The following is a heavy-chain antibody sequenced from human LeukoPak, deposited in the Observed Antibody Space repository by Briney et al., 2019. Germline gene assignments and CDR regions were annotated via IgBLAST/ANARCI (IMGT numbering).Heavy chain of an antibody. V-gene: IGHV4-34*01. CDR2: INHSGST. Sequence: SETLSLTCAVYGGSFSGYYWSWIRQPPGKGLEWIGEINHSGSTNYNPSLKSRVTISVDTSKNQFSLKLSSVTAADTAVYYCARGVRITMVRGVPFNYGMDVWDKGTTVTVSS. J-gene: IGHJ6*04. CDR3: ARGVRITMVRGVPFNYGMDV. CDR1: GGSFSGYY. D-gene: IGHD3-10*01.